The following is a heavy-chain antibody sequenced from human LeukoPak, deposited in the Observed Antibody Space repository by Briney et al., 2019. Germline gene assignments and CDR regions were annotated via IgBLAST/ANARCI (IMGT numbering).Heavy chain of an antibody. J-gene: IGHJ5*02. V-gene: IGHV5-51*01. CDR1: GYSFTRYW. D-gene: IGHD4-23*01. Sequence: GESLKISCKVSGYSFTRYWIGWVLQMPGKGLEWMAIIYPGDSDTRYSPSFQGQVTISADKSISTAYLQWSSLKASDTAMYYCARPTEVTPGHWRFDPWGQGTLVTVSS. CDR2: IYPGDSDT. CDR3: ARPTEVTPGHWRFDP.